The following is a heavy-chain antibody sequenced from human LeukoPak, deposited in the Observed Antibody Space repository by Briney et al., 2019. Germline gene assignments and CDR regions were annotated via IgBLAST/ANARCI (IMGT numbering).Heavy chain of an antibody. CDR2: IYSGGST. CDR3: GRGQQWLYFDY. J-gene: IGHJ4*02. D-gene: IGHD3-22*01. CDR1: GFTVSSNY. V-gene: IGHV3-53*01. Sequence: GGSLRLSCAASGFTVSSNYMSWVRQAPGKGLEWVSVIYSGGSTYYADSVKGRFTISRDNSKTTQYLQMNSLRAEDTAVYYCGRGQQWLYFDYWGQGTLVTVSS.